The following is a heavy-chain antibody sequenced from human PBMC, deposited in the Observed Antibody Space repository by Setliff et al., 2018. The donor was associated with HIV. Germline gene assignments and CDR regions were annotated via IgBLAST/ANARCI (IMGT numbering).Heavy chain of an antibody. CDR2: IRNDGSDK. D-gene: IGHD6-13*01. CDR3: AKDHATSSWFTALLDY. V-gene: IGHV3-30*02. Sequence: GESLKISCAASGFTFSSYGVHWVRQAPGKGLEWVAFIRNDGSDKHYVDSVKGRFTISRDNSKNTLYLQMNSLRAEDTAVYYCAKDHATSSWFTALLDYWGQGALVTVSS. J-gene: IGHJ4*02. CDR1: GFTFSSYG.